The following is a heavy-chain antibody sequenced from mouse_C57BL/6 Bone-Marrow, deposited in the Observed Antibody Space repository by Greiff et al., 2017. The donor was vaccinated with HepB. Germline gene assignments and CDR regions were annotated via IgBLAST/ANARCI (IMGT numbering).Heavy chain of an antibody. CDR1: GYAFSSSW. V-gene: IGHV1-82*01. CDR3: AREDYGSSGGY. CDR2: IYPGDGDT. Sequence: QVQLKESGPELVKPGASVKISCKASGYAFSSSWMNWVKQRPGKGLEWIGRIYPGDGDTNYNGKFKGKATLTADKSSSTAYMQLGSLTSEDSAVYFCAREDYGSSGGYWGQGTTLTVSS. D-gene: IGHD1-1*01. J-gene: IGHJ2*01.